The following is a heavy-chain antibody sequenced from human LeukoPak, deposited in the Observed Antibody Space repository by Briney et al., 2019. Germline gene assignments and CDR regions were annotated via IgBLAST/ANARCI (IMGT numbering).Heavy chain of an antibody. CDR3: ARGVFDYGDYEDYYYYGMDV. Sequence: ASVKVSCKGSGYNFDRYGVNWVRQAPGQGLEWVGWISTYNGNTFYAQKFEGRVSMTTDTSTSTAYMELSSLRSEDTAVYYCARGVFDYGDYEDYYYYGMDVWGQGTTVTVSS. D-gene: IGHD4-17*01. CDR1: GYNFDRYG. J-gene: IGHJ6*02. V-gene: IGHV1-18*04. CDR2: ISTYNGNT.